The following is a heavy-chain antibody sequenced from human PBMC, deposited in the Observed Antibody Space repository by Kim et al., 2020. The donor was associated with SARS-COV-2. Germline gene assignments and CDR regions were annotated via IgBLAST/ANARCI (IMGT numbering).Heavy chain of an antibody. V-gene: IGHV4-31*03. J-gene: IGHJ6*02. CDR2: IYYSGST. Sequence: SETLSLTCTVSGGSISSGGYYWSWIRQHPGKGLEWIGYIYYSGSTYYNPSLKSRVTISVDTSKNQFSLKLSSVTAADTAVYYCARGEYCSSTSCHYYYGMDVWGQGTTVTVSS. D-gene: IGHD2-2*01. CDR3: ARGEYCSSTSCHYYYGMDV. CDR1: GGSISSGGYY.